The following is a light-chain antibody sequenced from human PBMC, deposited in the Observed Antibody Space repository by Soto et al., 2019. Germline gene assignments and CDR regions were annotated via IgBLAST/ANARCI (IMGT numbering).Light chain of an antibody. V-gene: IGKV1-9*01. J-gene: IGKJ4*01. CDR1: QGINDY. CDR3: QQFNTYPFT. Sequence: DIQLTQSPSFLSASVGDRVTITCRASQGINDYLAWYQQKPGKAPKLLIYAASTLQSEVPSRFSGSASGTEFTLTISSLQPEDFATYCCQQFNTYPFTFGGGTKVEVK. CDR2: AAS.